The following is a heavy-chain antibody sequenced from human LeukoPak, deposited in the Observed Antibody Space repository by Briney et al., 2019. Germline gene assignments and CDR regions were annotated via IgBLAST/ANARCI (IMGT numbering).Heavy chain of an antibody. CDR3: ARHHYQLSALDY. Sequence: SETPSLTCAVYGGSFSGYYWSWIRQPPGKGLEWIGRTHTSGSTTYNPSLKSRVTISVDTSKNQFSLELSSVTAADTAVYYCARHHYQLSALDYWSQGTLVTVPS. D-gene: IGHD2-2*01. CDR1: GGSFSGYY. J-gene: IGHJ4*02. V-gene: IGHV4-4*08. CDR2: THTSGST.